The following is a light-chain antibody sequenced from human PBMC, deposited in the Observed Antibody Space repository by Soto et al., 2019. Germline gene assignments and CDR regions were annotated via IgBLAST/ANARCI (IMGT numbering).Light chain of an antibody. CDR3: SSHSSSSAYYV. Sequence: QSALTQPASVSGSPGQSITISCTGTSSDVGGYNYVSWYQHHSGKAPKLIIYEVNNRPSGVSNRFSGSKSVNTASLTISGLQAEDEADYYCSSHSSSSAYYVFGTGTKLTVL. CDR1: SSDVGGYNY. CDR2: EVN. V-gene: IGLV2-14*01. J-gene: IGLJ1*01.